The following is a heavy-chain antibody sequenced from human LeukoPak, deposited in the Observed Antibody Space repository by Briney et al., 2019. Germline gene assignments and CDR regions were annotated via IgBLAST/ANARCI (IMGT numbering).Heavy chain of an antibody. CDR3: ARHAITMIVVVFDY. J-gene: IGHJ4*02. CDR1: GGSISSYY. V-gene: IGHV4-59*08. D-gene: IGHD3-22*01. Sequence: SETLSLTCTVSGGSISSYYWSWIRQPPGKGLEWIGYIYYSGSTNYNPSLKSRVTISVDTSKNQFSLKLSSVTAADTAVYYCARHAITMIVVVFDYWGQGTLVTVSS. CDR2: IYYSGST.